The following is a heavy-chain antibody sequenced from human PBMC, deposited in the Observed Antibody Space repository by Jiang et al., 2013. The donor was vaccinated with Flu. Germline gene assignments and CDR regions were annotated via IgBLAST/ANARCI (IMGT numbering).Heavy chain of an antibody. CDR3: ARDNSWHAHGDSYYNTFDY. J-gene: IGHJ4*02. V-gene: IGHV1-69*01. Sequence: FSRFGISWVRQAPGQGLEWMEGIIPFFGSPHYAQSFQGKVAITADESTSTVYMELTSLRSEDTAIYYCARDNSWHAHGDSYYNTFDYWGQGTLVTVSS. CDR1: FSRFG. D-gene: IGHD2-21*01. CDR2: IIPFFGSP.